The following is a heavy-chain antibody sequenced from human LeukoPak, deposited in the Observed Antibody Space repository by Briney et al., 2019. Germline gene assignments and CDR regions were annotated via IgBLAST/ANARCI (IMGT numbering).Heavy chain of an antibody. D-gene: IGHD1/OR15-1a*01. V-gene: IGHV3-33*08. J-gene: IGHJ4*02. CDR3: ARDFRGTSFDY. CDR1: GFTFSTYA. CDR2: IWYDGSNK. Sequence: PGGSLRLSCAASGFTFSTYAMSWVRQAPGKGLEWVAVIWYDGSNKYYADSVKGRFTISRDNSKNTLYLQMNSLRAEDTAVYYCARDFRGTSFDYWGQGTLVTVSS.